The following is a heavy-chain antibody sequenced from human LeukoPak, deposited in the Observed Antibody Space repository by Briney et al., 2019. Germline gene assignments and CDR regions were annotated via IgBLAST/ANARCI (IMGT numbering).Heavy chain of an antibody. V-gene: IGHV4-39*07. CDR1: GGSISSSSYY. Sequence: SETLSLTCTVSGGSISSSSYYWGWIRQPPGKGLEWIGSIYYSGSTYYNPSLKSRVTISVDTSKYQFSLELSSATAADTAVYYCARDREGITMVNNWFDPWGQGTLVTVSS. D-gene: IGHD3-10*01. CDR2: IYYSGST. J-gene: IGHJ5*02. CDR3: ARDREGITMVNNWFDP.